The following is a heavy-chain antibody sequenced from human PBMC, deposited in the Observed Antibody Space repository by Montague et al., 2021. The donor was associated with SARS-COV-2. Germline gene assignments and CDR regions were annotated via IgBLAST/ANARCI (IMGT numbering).Heavy chain of an antibody. J-gene: IGHJ3*02. CDR2: IYYSGST. V-gene: IGHV4-59*01. Sequence: TLSLTCNVSGGSISSYYWSWIRQPPGKGLEWIGYIYYSGSTNYNPSLKSRVTISVDTSKNQFSLKLSSVTAADTAVYYCAREVRYYYDSSGPGAFDIWGQGTMVTVSS. CDR1: GGSISSYY. D-gene: IGHD3-22*01. CDR3: AREVRYYYDSSGPGAFDI.